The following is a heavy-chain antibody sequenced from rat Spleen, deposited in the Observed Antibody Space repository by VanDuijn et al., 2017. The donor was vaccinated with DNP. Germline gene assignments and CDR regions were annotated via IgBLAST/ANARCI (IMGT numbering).Heavy chain of an antibody. J-gene: IGHJ3*01. CDR1: GFTFSDYY. V-gene: IGHV5-22*01. CDR2: LTYDGGST. Sequence: EVQLVESGGGLVQPGRSLKLSCAASGFTFSDYYMAWVRQAPTKGLAWVAYLTYDGGSTYYRDSVKGRFTISRDNAKSTLYLQMNSLRSEDMATYYCARPIYNNHGGFAYWGQGTLVSVSS. CDR3: ARPIYNNHGGFAY. D-gene: IGHD1-10*01.